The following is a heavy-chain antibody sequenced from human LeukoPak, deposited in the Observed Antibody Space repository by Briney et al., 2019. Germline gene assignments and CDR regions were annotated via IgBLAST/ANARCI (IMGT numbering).Heavy chain of an antibody. J-gene: IGHJ6*02. V-gene: IGHV1-2*02. CDR2: INPNSGGT. CDR3: ARDIAYYYDSSGYYIYYYYGMDV. D-gene: IGHD3-22*01. CDR1: GYTFTGYY. Sequence: ASVKVSCKASGYTFTGYYMHWVRQAPGQGLEWMGWINPNSGGTNYAQKFQGRVTMTRDTSISTACMELSRLRSDDTAVYYCARDIAYYYDSSGYYIYYYYGMDVWGQGTTVTVSS.